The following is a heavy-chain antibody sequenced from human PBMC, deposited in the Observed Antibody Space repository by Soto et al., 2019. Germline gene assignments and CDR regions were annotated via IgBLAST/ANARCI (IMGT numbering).Heavy chain of an antibody. CDR2: ISGSGVST. CDR1: GFTFSSYA. Sequence: EVQLLESGGGLVQPGGSLRLSCAASGFTFSSYAMSWVRQAPGKGLEWVSGISGSGVSTYYVDSVKGRFTISRDNSKNTLYLQMNSLRAEETAVYYCAKDCSSTSCYNYWGQGTLVTVSS. D-gene: IGHD2-2*02. V-gene: IGHV3-23*01. J-gene: IGHJ4*02. CDR3: AKDCSSTSCYNY.